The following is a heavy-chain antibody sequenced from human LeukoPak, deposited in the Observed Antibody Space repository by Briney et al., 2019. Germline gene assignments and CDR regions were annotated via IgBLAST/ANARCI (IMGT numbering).Heavy chain of an antibody. D-gene: IGHD2-2*03. J-gene: IGHJ4*02. CDR3: AKDLDIVVVPAAISLDY. V-gene: IGHV3-53*05. Sequence: GGSLRLSCAASGFTVIDKYMSWVRQAPGKGLEWVSQIHSGGTTYYADSVKGRFTISRDNSKNTLYLQMNSLRAEDTAVYYCAKDLDIVVVPAAISLDYWGQGTLVTVSS. CDR2: IHSGGTT. CDR1: GFTVIDKY.